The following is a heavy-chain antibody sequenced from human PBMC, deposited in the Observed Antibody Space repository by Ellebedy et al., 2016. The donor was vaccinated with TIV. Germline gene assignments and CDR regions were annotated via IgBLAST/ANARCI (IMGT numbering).Heavy chain of an antibody. J-gene: IGHJ4*02. V-gene: IGHV3-30*18. CDR1: GFTFSHYG. CDR3: AKPYCSGGYCYWGYYFDS. D-gene: IGHD2-21*01. CDR2: ISYDGTNK. Sequence: PGGSLRLSCAASGFTFSHYGVHWVRQAPGKGLECVAVISYDGTNKYYADSVKGRITISRDNYKNTLYLQMNSLRAEDTAVYYCAKPYCSGGYCYWGYYFDSWGQGSLVTVSS.